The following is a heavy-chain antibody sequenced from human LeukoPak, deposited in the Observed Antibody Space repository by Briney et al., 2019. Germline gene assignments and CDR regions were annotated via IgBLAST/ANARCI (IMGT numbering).Heavy chain of an antibody. CDR3: ARRRQLVQIGYFQH. D-gene: IGHD6-13*01. J-gene: IGHJ1*01. Sequence: PSETLSLTCAVYGGSFSGYYWSWIRQPPGKGLEWIGEINHSGSTNYNPSLKSRVTISVDTSKNQFSLKLSSVTAADTAVYYRARRRQLVQIGYFQHWGQGTLVTVSS. CDR1: GGSFSGYY. CDR2: INHSGST. V-gene: IGHV4-34*01.